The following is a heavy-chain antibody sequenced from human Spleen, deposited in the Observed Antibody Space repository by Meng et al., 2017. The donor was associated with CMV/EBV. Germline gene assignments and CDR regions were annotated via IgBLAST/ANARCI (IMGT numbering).Heavy chain of an antibody. Sequence: QVQLQQWGAGLLKPSETLSVTGAVHGGSLSGYYWSWIRQPPGKGLEWIGEINHSGSTNYNPSLKSRVSISVDMSKNHFSLNLSSVTAADTAVYYCARGPTAMADYWGQGTLVTVSS. CDR3: ARGPTAMADY. CDR1: GGSLSGYY. CDR2: INHSGST. V-gene: IGHV4-34*01. D-gene: IGHD5-18*01. J-gene: IGHJ4*02.